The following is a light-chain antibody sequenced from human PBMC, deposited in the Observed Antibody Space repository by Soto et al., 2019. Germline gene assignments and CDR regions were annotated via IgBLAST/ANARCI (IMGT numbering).Light chain of an antibody. CDR2: GAS. Sequence: IGLTQSPGTLSLSPGERATLSCRASQSVAGSYLAWYQQKPGQAPRLLIYGASSRATGFPDRFSGSGSGTDFTLTISGLEPEDSAVYYCQQYGSSSEITFGQGTRLEIK. J-gene: IGKJ5*01. CDR3: QQYGSSSEIT. V-gene: IGKV3-20*01. CDR1: QSVAGSY.